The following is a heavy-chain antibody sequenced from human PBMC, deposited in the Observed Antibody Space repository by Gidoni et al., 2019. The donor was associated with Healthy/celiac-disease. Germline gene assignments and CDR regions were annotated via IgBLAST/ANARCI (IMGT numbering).Heavy chain of an antibody. J-gene: IGHJ4*02. CDR2: ISAYNGNT. D-gene: IGHD3-22*01. CDR1: GYTFTSYG. CDR3: ARTTNYYDSSGYYVPTFFDY. Sequence: QVQLVQSAAEVKKPGASVKVSFKASGYTFTSYGIRWVRQAPGQGLEWMGWISAYNGNTNYAQKLQGRVTITTDTSTSTAYMELRSLRSDDTAVYYCARTTNYYDSSGYYVPTFFDYWGQGTLVTVSS. V-gene: IGHV1-18*01.